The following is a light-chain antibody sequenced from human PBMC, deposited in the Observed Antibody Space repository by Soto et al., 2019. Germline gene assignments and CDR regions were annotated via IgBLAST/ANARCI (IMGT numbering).Light chain of an antibody. CDR2: DVA. CDR1: SNDVGGYNY. V-gene: IGLV2-14*03. J-gene: IGLJ2*01. CDR3: SSYRSRSTVV. Sequence: QSALTQPASVSGSPGQSITISCTGTSNDVGGYNYVSWYQHHPGKAPKLMIYDVANRPSGVSNRLSGSKSGNTASLTISGLQAEDEADYYCSSYRSRSTVVFGGGTKVTVL.